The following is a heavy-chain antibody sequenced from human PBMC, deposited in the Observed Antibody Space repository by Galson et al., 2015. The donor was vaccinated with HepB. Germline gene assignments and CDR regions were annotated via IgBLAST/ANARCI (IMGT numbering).Heavy chain of an antibody. CDR2: INVGSTTM. Sequence: CAASGFTFSAYAMIWVRQAPGKGLEWVSYINVGSTTMYYADSVKGRFIISRDNAKNLLYPQMNSLRDADTAVYYCARDGVVGAPVDYWGRGTLVTVSS. D-gene: IGHD1-26*01. J-gene: IGHJ4*02. CDR3: ARDGVVGAPVDY. CDR1: GFTFSAYA. V-gene: IGHV3-48*02.